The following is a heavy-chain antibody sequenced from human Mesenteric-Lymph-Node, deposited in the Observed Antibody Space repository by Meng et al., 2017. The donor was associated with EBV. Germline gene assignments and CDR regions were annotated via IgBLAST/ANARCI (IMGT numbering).Heavy chain of an antibody. CDR1: GGSFSGYR. D-gene: IGHD3-3*02. V-gene: IGHV4-34*01. Sequence: ELREWGEGLLEPSEALSLTCEACGGSFSGYRWSWIRQPPGKGLEYIGEISQSGDTTYNPSLKSRVTISVDRSRNQFSLKMASVTAVDTAVYYCARGAIFGIVITYFDYWSQGTLVTVSS. J-gene: IGHJ4*02. CDR2: ISQSGDT. CDR3: ARGAIFGIVITYFDY.